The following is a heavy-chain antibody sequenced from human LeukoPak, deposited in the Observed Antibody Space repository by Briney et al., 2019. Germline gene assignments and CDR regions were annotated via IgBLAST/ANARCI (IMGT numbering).Heavy chain of an antibody. J-gene: IGHJ4*02. Sequence: ASVKVSCKASGYTFTGYYMHWVRQAPGQGLEWMGWISAYNGNTNYAQKLQGRVTMTTDTSTSTVYMELRSLRSDDTAVYYCARDPVGIDYWGQGTLVTVSS. V-gene: IGHV1-18*04. CDR3: ARDPVGIDY. CDR2: ISAYNGNT. CDR1: GYTFTGYY.